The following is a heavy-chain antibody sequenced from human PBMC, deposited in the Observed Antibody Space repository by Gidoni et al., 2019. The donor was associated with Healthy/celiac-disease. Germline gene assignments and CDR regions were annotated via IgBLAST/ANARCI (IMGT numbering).Heavy chain of an antibody. V-gene: IGHV3-9*01. Sequence: EVQLVESGGGLVQPGRSLRLYCAASGFTFDDYAMHWARQAPGKGLEWVSGISWNSGSIGYADSVKGRFTISRDNAKNSLYLLMNSLRAEDTALYYCAKEDDYGDYGIDYWGQGTLVTVSS. CDR3: AKEDDYGDYGIDY. CDR2: ISWNSGSI. D-gene: IGHD4-17*01. J-gene: IGHJ4*02. CDR1: GFTFDDYA.